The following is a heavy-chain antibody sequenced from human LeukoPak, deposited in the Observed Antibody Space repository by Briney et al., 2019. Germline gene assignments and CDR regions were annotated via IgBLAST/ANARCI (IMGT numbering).Heavy chain of an antibody. CDR1: GFTFSSYG. Sequence: GRSLRLSCAASGFTFSSYGMHWVRQAPGKGLEWVAVISYDGSNKYYADSVKGRFTISRDNSKNTLYLQMNSLRAEDTAVYYCAKAGPESRYYGDYFDYWGQGTLVTVSS. V-gene: IGHV3-30*18. CDR2: ISYDGSNK. D-gene: IGHD4-17*01. CDR3: AKAGPESRYYGDYFDY. J-gene: IGHJ4*02.